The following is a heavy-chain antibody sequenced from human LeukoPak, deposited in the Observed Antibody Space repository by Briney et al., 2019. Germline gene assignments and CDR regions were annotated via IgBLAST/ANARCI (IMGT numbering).Heavy chain of an antibody. D-gene: IGHD3-16*01. CDR2: MNPYSGNT. V-gene: IGHV1-8*01. CDR3: ARGSWGVSDY. Sequence: SSMKASSKACGYTFTSYDIYWVRQATGQGLWRMGRMNPYSGNTGYAQKLQGRVTMTTNTSISTAYMELSSLRSEDTGVYYCARGSWGVSDYWGQGTLVTVSS. CDR1: GYTFTSYD. J-gene: IGHJ4*02.